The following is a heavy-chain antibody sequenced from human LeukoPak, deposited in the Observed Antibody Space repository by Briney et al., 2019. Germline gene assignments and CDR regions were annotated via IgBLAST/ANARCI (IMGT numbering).Heavy chain of an antibody. J-gene: IGHJ6*03. CDR3: ARRRYYDSSRHYYYMDV. CDR1: GYRFTSYW. CDR2: IYPGDSDT. Sequence: GESLKISCKGSGYRFTSYWIGWVRQMPGKGLEWMGIIYPGDSDTRYSPSFQGQVTISADKSISTPYLQWSSLKASDTAMYYCARRRYYDSSRHYYYMDVWGKGTTVTVSS. D-gene: IGHD3-22*01. V-gene: IGHV5-51*01.